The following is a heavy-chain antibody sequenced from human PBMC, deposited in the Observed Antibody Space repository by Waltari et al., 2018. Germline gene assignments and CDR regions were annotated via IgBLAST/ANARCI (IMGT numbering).Heavy chain of an antibody. CDR3: ARHKAASDYYYMDV. J-gene: IGHJ6*03. D-gene: IGHD6-25*01. V-gene: IGHV4-4*07. CDR1: GASISSYY. CDR2: IYTSGST. Sequence: QVQLQESGPGLVKPSETLSLTCTVSGASISSYYWSWIRQPAGKGLEWIGRIYTSGSTNYNPSLKSRVTMSVATSKNQFSLKLSSVTAADTAVYYCARHKAASDYYYMDVWGKGTTVTVSS.